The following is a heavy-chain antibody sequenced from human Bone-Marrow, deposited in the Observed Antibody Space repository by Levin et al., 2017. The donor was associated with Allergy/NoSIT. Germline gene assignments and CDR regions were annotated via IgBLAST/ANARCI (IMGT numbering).Heavy chain of an antibody. CDR1: GHTLSELA. CDR2: YDPETTEI. Sequence: GGSLRLSCKVSGHTLSELAVHWVRQAPGNGLEWMGGYDPETTEILYAQKFQGRVSMTEDTSTDTAYMELTSLTFDDTAIYYCAADLLATLGNWGQGTLVTVSS. V-gene: IGHV1-24*01. D-gene: IGHD3-16*01. CDR3: AADLLATLGN. J-gene: IGHJ4*02.